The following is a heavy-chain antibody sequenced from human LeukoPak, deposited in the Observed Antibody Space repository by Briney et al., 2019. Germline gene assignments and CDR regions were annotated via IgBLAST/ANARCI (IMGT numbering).Heavy chain of an antibody. J-gene: IGHJ5*02. D-gene: IGHD5-24*01. CDR2: ISGSSSYI. Sequence: GGSLRLSCAASGFTFSSYGMNWVRQAPGKGLEWVSYISGSSSYIYYADSVKGRFTISRDNAKNSLYLQMNSLRAEDTAVYYCAREDGYNYGNNWLDPWGQGTLVTVSS. CDR1: GFTFSSYG. V-gene: IGHV3-21*01. CDR3: AREDGYNYGNNWLDP.